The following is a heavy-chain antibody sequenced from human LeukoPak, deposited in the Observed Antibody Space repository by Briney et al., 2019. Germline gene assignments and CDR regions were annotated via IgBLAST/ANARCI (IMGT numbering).Heavy chain of an antibody. CDR2: IYPGDSDT. CDR1: GYSFTSYW. D-gene: IGHD3-10*01. Sequence: GESLKISCQGSGYSFTSYWIGWVRQMPGKGLEWMGIIYPGDSDTRYSPSFQGQVTISADRSISTAYLQWSSLKASDTAIYYCARGRGTGSPIGPRYFDLWGRGTLVTVSS. CDR3: ARGRGTGSPIGPRYFDL. V-gene: IGHV5-51*01. J-gene: IGHJ2*01.